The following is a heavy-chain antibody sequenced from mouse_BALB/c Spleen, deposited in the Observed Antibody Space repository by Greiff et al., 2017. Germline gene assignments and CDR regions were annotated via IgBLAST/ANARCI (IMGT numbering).Heavy chain of an antibody. CDR3: TREGYDYFDY. CDR1: GYTFTSYW. V-gene: IGHV1-69*02. Sequence: VQLQESGAELVRPGASVKLSCKASGYTFTSYWINWVKQRPGQGLEWIGNIYPSDSYTNYNQKFKDKATLTVDKSSSTAYMQLSSPTSEDSAVYYCTREGYDYFDYWGQGTTLTVSS. D-gene: IGHD2-2*01. CDR2: IYPSDSYT. J-gene: IGHJ2*01.